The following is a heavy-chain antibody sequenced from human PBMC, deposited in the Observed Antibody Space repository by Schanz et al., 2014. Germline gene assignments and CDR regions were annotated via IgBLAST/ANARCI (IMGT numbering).Heavy chain of an antibody. D-gene: IGHD4-17*01. CDR1: GYSFTPFP. CDR2: VIPILGVT. Sequence: QVQLVQSWAEVKGPGASVKVSCKASGYSFTPFPIHWVRQAPGQRLEWMGRVIPILGVTHYAQKFQGRVTITADKSTTTTYMELNSLNSDDTAVYYCATLDYADSVSWGQGTLVTVSS. J-gene: IGHJ5*02. CDR3: ATLDYADSVS. V-gene: IGHV1-3*01.